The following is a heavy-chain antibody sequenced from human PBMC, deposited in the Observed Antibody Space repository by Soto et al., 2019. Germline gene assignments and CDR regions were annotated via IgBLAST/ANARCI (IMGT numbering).Heavy chain of an antibody. CDR2: ISGSGGST. J-gene: IGHJ4*02. V-gene: IGHV3-23*01. CDR3: AKGSRLEMATIYYFDY. CDR1: GFTFSSYA. D-gene: IGHD5-12*01. Sequence: SLRLSCAASGFTFSSYAMSWVRQAPGKGLEWVSAISGSGGSTYYADSVKGRFTISRDNSKNTLYLQMNSLRAEDTAVYYCAKGSRLEMATIYYFDYWGQGTLVTVSS.